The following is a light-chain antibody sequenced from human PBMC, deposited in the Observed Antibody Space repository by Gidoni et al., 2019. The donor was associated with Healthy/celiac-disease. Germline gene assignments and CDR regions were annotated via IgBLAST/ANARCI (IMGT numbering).Light chain of an antibody. V-gene: IGKV1-33*01. CDR1: QDISNY. CDR2: DAS. J-gene: IGKJ3*01. CDR3: QQYDKLPQFT. Sequence: DIQMTQSPSSLSASVGDRVTITCQASQDISNYLNWYQQKPGKAPKLLIYDASNLETGVPSRFSGSGSGTDFTFTISSLQPEDIATYYCQQYDKLPQFTFXPXTKVDIK.